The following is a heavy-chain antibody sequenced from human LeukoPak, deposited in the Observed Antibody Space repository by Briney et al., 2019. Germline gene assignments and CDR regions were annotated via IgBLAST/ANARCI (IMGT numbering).Heavy chain of an antibody. CDR1: GFSVINHF. V-gene: IGHV3-23*01. D-gene: IGHD1-26*01. Sequence: GGSLRLSCAASGFSVINHFMHWVRQAPGEGLQWVSTVNGAGVTYYAASVKGRFTISRDTVKNTFSLQMNNLRADDTAVYFCARSGVQGYMDVRGKGTTVTVSS. J-gene: IGHJ6*03. CDR3: ARSGVQGYMDV. CDR2: VNGAGVT.